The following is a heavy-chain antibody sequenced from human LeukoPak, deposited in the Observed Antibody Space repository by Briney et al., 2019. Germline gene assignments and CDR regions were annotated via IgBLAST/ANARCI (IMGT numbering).Heavy chain of an antibody. CDR2: IYYSGST. V-gene: IGHV4-59*08. CDR1: GGSISSYY. J-gene: IGHJ5*02. D-gene: IGHD3-9*01. CDR3: ARAILTGYEESFWFDP. Sequence: SETLSLTCTVSGGSISSYYWSWIRQPPGKGLEWIGYIYYSGSTNYNPSLKSRVTISVDTSKNQFSLKLSSVTAADTAVYYRARAILTGYEESFWFDPWGQGTLVTVSS.